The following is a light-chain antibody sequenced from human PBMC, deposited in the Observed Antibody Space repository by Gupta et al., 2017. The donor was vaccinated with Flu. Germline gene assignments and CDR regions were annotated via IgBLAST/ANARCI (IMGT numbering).Light chain of an antibody. V-gene: IGLV7-43*01. Sequence: STEVVTSGNYPNWFQQKPGQVARALIYITSNKHSWAPARFSGSLLGGQAALTVSDVQPEDEAEYSCLLFSGGTWVFGGGTRLTVL. CDR2: ITS. J-gene: IGLJ3*02. CDR1: TEVVTSGNY. CDR3: LLFSGGTWV.